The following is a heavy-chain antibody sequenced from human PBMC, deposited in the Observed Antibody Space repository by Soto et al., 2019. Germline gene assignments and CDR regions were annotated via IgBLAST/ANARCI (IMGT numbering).Heavy chain of an antibody. V-gene: IGHV1-69*04. CDR1: GGTFSSYT. CDR3: ARDLAPSFKDY. D-gene: IGHD3-3*02. Sequence: SVKVSCKASGGTFSSYTISWVRQAPGQGLEWMGRVNPSLGIANYAQKFQGRVTITRDTSTSTAYMELSSLRSEDTAVYYCARDLAPSFKDYWGQGTLVTVSS. J-gene: IGHJ4*02. CDR2: VNPSLGIA.